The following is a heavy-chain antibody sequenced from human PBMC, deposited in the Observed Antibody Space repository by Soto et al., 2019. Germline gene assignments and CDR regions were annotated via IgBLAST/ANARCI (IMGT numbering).Heavy chain of an antibody. Sequence: GGSLRLSCAASGFTFSSYAMSWVRQAPGKGLEWVSAISGSGGSTYYADSVKGRFTISRDNSKNTLYLQMNSLRAEDTAVYYCAKGISLMVRGDPFDYWGQGTLVTVSS. CDR3: AKGISLMVRGDPFDY. D-gene: IGHD3-10*01. J-gene: IGHJ4*02. CDR2: ISGSGGST. V-gene: IGHV3-23*01. CDR1: GFTFSSYA.